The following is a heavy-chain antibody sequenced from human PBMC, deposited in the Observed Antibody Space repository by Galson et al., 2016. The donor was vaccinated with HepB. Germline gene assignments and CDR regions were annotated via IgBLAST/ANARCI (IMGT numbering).Heavy chain of an antibody. D-gene: IGHD5-12*01. CDR1: GFTFSSHA. Sequence: SLRLSCAASGFTFSSHAMHWIRQAPGKGLQWVATIWFDGSNQYYTDSVKGRFTISRDNSRNTLHLQMNSLTAEDTAIYYCANLRGGYSGPRYYDYYNGMDVWGQGTTVTVSS. CDR3: ANLRGGYSGPRYYDYYNGMDV. J-gene: IGHJ6*02. CDR2: IWFDGSNQ. V-gene: IGHV3-33*06.